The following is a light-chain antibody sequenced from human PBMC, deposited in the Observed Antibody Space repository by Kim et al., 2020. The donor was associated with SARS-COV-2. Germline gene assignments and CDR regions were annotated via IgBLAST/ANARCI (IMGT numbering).Light chain of an antibody. CDR3: MIWPSNASHV. Sequence: CPLPSDINVSSYIIYWYQQKQGSTPRYLLYYSSDSDKGQGSGVPSRFSGSKDASANTGILLISGLQSEDEADYYCMIWPSNASHVFVTGTKVTV. CDR2: YSSDSDK. CDR1: SDINVSSYI. V-gene: IGLV5-37*01. J-gene: IGLJ1*01.